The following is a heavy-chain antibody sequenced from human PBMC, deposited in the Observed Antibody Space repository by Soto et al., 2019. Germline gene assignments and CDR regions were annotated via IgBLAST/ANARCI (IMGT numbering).Heavy chain of an antibody. J-gene: IGHJ4*02. D-gene: IGHD6-19*01. V-gene: IGHV4-39*01. CDR1: GGSISSSSYY. CDR3: ARRDPLGAVAGSFL. CDR2: IYYSGRT. Sequence: QLQLQESGPGLVKPSETLSLTCTVSGGSISSSSYYWGWIRQPPGKGLEWIGSIYYSGRTYYNPSLKSRVTRSVDTSKNQFSLKLSSVTAADTAVYYCARRDPLGAVAGSFLRGQGTLVTVSS.